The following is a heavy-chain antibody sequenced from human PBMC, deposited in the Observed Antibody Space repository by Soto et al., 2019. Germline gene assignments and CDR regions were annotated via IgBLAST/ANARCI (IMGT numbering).Heavy chain of an antibody. Sequence: GGSLRRSCAASEFKFTGSSQHRVRQTPGEGLEWASSISFSGDYIYYADSVKGRFTISRDNARNSLYLQMNRLGVDDTALYFCARATYNWNHEYWRQGTQVTVSS. J-gene: IGHJ4*02. D-gene: IGHD1-20*01. CDR3: ARATYNWNHEY. CDR2: ISFSGDYI. CDR1: EFKFTGSS. V-gene: IGHV3-21*01.